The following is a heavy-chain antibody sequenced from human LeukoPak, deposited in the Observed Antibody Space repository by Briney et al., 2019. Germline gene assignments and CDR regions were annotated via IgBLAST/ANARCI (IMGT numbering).Heavy chain of an antibody. CDR2: ISSGSSYI. CDR3: ARDRPKYCSNGVCYAPVDP. J-gene: IGHJ5*02. D-gene: IGHD2-8*01. CDR1: GFTFSSYS. Sequence: GGSLRLSCAASGFTFSSYSMNWVRQAPGKGLEWVSSISSGSSYIYYADSVKGRFTISRDNGKNSLYLQMNSLRAEDTAVYYCARDRPKYCSNGVCYAPVDPWGQGTLVTVSS. V-gene: IGHV3-21*01.